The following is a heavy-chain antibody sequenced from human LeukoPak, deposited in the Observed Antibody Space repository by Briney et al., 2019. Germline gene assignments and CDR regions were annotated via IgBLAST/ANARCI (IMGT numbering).Heavy chain of an antibody. CDR3: ARDPIAAAGTVGYFDY. CDR2: INHSGST. D-gene: IGHD6-13*01. CDR1: GGSFSGYY. J-gene: IGHJ4*02. V-gene: IGHV4-34*01. Sequence: PSETLSLTCAVYGGSFSGYYWSWIRQPPGKGLEWIGEINHSGSTNYNPSLKSRVTISVDTSKNQFSLKLSSVTAADTAVYYCARDPIAAAGTVGYFDYWGQGTLVTVSS.